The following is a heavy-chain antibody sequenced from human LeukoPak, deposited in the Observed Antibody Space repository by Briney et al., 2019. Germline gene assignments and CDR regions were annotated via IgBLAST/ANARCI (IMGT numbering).Heavy chain of an antibody. Sequence: GASVKVSCKASGGTFSSYAISWVRQAPGQGLEWMGGIIPIFGTANYAQKFQGRVTITADESTSTAYMELSSLRSKDTAVYYCARGNYDILTGTPHYYYYMDVWGKGTTVTVSS. CDR2: IIPIFGTA. CDR1: GGTFSSYA. CDR3: ARGNYDILTGTPHYYYYMDV. D-gene: IGHD3-9*01. V-gene: IGHV1-69*13. J-gene: IGHJ6*03.